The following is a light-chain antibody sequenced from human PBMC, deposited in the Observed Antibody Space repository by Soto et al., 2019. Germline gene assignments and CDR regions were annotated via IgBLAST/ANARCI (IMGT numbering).Light chain of an antibody. CDR2: GAS. CDR3: QQYGSSPTWT. Sequence: EIVLTQSPGPLSLSPGERATLSRRASQTVSSSYLAWYQQKPGQAPRLLIYGASSRATGIPDRFSGSGSGTDFTLTISRLEPEDFAVYYCQQYGSSPTWTFGQGTKVDIK. J-gene: IGKJ1*01. V-gene: IGKV3-20*01. CDR1: QTVSSSY.